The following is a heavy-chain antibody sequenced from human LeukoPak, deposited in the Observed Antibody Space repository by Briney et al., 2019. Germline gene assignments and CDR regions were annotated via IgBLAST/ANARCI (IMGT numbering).Heavy chain of an antibody. Sequence: PSETLSLTCAVYGASFSDSYWSWIRRSPEKRLEWIGEINNSGSTSYNPSLNSRVIMSVDRSKNQFSLRLTSVTAADTAVYYCARGRYGPRLGNWGQGTLVTVSS. CDR1: GASFSDSY. D-gene: IGHD3-16*01. CDR3: ARGRYGPRLGN. J-gene: IGHJ4*02. CDR2: INNSGST. V-gene: IGHV4-34*01.